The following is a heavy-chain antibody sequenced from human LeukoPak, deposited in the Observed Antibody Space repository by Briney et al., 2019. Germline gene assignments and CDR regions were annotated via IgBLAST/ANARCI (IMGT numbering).Heavy chain of an antibody. D-gene: IGHD3-9*01. CDR3: AREYYDILTGYYEYYFDY. CDR2: MIPIFGTA. CDR1: GCTFSSYA. J-gene: IGHJ4*02. V-gene: IGHV1-69*05. Sequence: SEKVSFKATGCTFSSYAISWVRQAPGQGLEWMGMMIPIFGTANYAQKFQGRVTITTDGSTSTAYMELSSLRSEDTAVYYCAREYYDILTGYYEYYFDYWGQGTLVTVSS.